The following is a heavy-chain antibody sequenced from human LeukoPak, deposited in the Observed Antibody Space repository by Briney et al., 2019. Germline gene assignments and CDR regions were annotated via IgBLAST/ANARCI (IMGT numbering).Heavy chain of an antibody. CDR3: ARKYYDILTGYPPVLDY. J-gene: IGHJ4*02. V-gene: IGHV1-18*01. CDR2: ISAYNGNT. D-gene: IGHD3-9*01. Sequence: EASVKVSCKASGYTFTSYGISGVRQAPGQGLEWMGWISAYNGNTNYAQKLQGRVNMTTDTSTSAAYMELRSLRSDATAVYYCARKYYDILTGYPPVLDYWRQGTLVTVSS. CDR1: GYTFTSYG.